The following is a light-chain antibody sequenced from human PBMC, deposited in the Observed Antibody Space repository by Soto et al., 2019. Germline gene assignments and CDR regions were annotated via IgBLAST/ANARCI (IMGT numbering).Light chain of an antibody. CDR1: QSVSNN. J-gene: IGKJ1*01. Sequence: EIVMTQSPATLSVSPGERATLSCRASQSVSNNYLAWYQQKPGQAPRLLIYGASTRATGIPARFSGSGSGTEFTLTISSPQSEDFAVYYCQQYNNWPRTFGQGTKVDIK. CDR2: GAS. V-gene: IGKV3-15*01. CDR3: QQYNNWPRT.